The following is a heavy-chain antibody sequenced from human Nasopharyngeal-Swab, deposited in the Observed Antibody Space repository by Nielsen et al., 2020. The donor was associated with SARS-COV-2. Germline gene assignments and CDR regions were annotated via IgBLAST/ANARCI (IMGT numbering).Heavy chain of an antibody. CDR3: ARVVMVRGVSYYYYMDA. J-gene: IGHJ6*03. V-gene: IGHV4-39*07. D-gene: IGHD3-10*01. CDR2: IYDSGRT. Sequence: WSREAPGKGLEWIGSIYDSGRTYYNPSLKSRVTISVDTSKNQFSLNLSSVTAADTAVYYCARVVMVRGVSYYYYMDAWGKGTTVTVSS.